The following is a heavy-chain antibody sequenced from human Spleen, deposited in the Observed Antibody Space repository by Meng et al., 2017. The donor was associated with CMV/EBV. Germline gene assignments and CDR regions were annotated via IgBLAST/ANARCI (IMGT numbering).Heavy chain of an antibody. J-gene: IGHJ4*02. CDR2: IYPGDSDT. V-gene: IGHV5-51*01. D-gene: IGHD3-10*01. CDR3: ARSSYFDY. CDR1: GYSFTSHW. Sequence: LRIYCKASGYSFTSHWIGWVRQMPGKGLEWMGIIYPGDSDTRYSPSFEGHVTISADKSISTAYLQWSSLKASDTAIYYCARSSYFDYWGQGTLVTVSS.